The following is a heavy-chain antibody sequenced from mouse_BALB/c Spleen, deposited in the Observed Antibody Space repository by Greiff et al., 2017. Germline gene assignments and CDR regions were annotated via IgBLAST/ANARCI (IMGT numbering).Heavy chain of an antibody. D-gene: IGHD2-4*01. CDR2: ISSGGST. CDR3: ARVITTIYAMDY. V-gene: IGHV5-6-5*01. J-gene: IGHJ4*01. CDR1: GFTFSSYA. Sequence: EVQRVESGGGLVKPGGSLKLSCAASGFTFSSYAMSWVRQTPEKRLEWVASISSGGSTYYPDSVKGRFTISRDNARNILYLQMSSLRSEDTAMYYCARVITTIYAMDYWGQGTSVTVSS.